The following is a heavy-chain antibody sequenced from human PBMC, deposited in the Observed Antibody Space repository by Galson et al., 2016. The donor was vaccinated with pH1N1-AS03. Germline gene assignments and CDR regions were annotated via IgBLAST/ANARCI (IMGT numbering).Heavy chain of an antibody. CDR2: ISTYNNDT. J-gene: IGHJ4*02. D-gene: IGHD6-19*01. CDR1: GYTLSSYG. CDR3: ARGPNIAVAGPFNI. Sequence: SVKVSCKASGYTLSSYGINWVRQAPGQGLEWMGWISTYNNDTNYAQTLQGRVTMTTDNSTNTAYIELRSLRSYDTAVYYCARGPNIAVAGPFNIWGQGTLVTVSS. V-gene: IGHV1-18*01.